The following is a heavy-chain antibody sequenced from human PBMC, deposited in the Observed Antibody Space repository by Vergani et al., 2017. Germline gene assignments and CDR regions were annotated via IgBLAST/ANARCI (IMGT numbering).Heavy chain of an antibody. V-gene: IGHV1-2*04. CDR1: GYTFTGYY. CDR3: ARKAQAADSYWYFDL. D-gene: IGHD6-13*01. Sequence: QVQLVQSGAEVKKPGASVKVSCKASGYTFTGYYMHWVRQAPGQGLEWMGWINPNSGGTNYAQKFQGWVTMTRDTSISTAYMELSRLRSDDTAVYYCARKAQAADSYWYFDLWGRGTLVTVSS. J-gene: IGHJ2*01. CDR2: INPNSGGT.